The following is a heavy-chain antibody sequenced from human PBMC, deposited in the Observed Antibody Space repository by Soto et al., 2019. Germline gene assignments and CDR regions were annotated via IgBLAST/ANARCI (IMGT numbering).Heavy chain of an antibody. CDR2: IWYDGSNK. Sequence: QVQLVESGGGVVQPGRSLRLSCAASGFTFRNYGLHWVRQTPGKGLEWVAVIWYDGSNKYYGDSVKGRFAISRDDSRNTLSLQMNSLRAEDTAVYYCARDHSGYYLDYWGQGTLVTVSS. CDR1: GFTFRNYG. CDR3: ARDHSGYYLDY. J-gene: IGHJ4*02. V-gene: IGHV3-33*01. D-gene: IGHD5-12*01.